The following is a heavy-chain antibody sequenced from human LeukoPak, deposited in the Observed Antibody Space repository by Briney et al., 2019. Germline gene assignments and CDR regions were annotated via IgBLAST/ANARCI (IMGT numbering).Heavy chain of an antibody. D-gene: IGHD6-13*01. V-gene: IGHV4-39*07. J-gene: IGHJ6*02. Sequence: SETLSLTCTVSGGSISSSSYYWGWIRQPPGKGLEWIGSIYYSGSTNYNPSLKSRVTISVDTSKNQFSLKLSSVTAADTAVYYCARGYQTYSSSWAPPYWGYYYGMDVWGQGTTVTVSS. CDR3: ARGYQTYSSSWAPPYWGYYYGMDV. CDR2: IYYSGST. CDR1: GGSISSSSYY.